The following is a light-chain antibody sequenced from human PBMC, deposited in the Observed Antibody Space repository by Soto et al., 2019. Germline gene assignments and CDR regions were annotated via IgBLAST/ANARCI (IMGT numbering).Light chain of an antibody. CDR3: QQYGSSGT. CDR2: GAS. J-gene: IGKJ1*01. Sequence: EIVLTQYPGTLSLSTGERATLSCGASQSVSNNYLAWYQQKPGQAPRLLIYGASNRATGIPDRFSGSGSRTDFTLTISRLEPEDFAVDYCQQYGSSGTFGQGTKVDIK. CDR1: QSVSNNY. V-gene: IGKV3-20*01.